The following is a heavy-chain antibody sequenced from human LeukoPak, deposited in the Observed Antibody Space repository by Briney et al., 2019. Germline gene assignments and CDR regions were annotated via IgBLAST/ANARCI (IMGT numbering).Heavy chain of an antibody. D-gene: IGHD2-2*01. V-gene: IGHV4-34*01. J-gene: IGHJ6*03. CDR3: ARRAHCSSTSCHYYYYYYMDV. CDR1: GGSFSGYY. Sequence: SETLSLTCAVYGGSFSGYYWSWIRQPPGKGLGWIGEINHSGSTYYNPSLKSRVTISVDTSKNQSSLKLSSLTAADTAVYYCARRAHCSSTSCHYYYYYYMDVWGKGTTVTVSS. CDR2: INHSGST.